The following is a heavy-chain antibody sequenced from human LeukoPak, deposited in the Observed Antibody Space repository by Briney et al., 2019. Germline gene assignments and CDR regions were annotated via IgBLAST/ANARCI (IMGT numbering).Heavy chain of an antibody. CDR2: INSDGINT. CDR1: GFTFRSYE. J-gene: IGHJ5*02. D-gene: IGHD3-22*01. CDR3: ARDLGQYYDTSDNWFDP. V-gene: IGHV3-74*01. Sequence: GGSLRLSCAASGFTFRSYEMNWVRQPPGKGLVWVSRINSDGINTSYADSVKGRFTISRDNAKNTLNLQMNSLRAEDTAVYYCARDLGQYYDTSDNWFDPWGQGTLVTVSS.